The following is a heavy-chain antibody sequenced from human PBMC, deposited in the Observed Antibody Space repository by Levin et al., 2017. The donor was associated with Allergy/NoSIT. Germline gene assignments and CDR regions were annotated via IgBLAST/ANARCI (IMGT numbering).Heavy chain of an antibody. D-gene: IGHD6-6*01. CDR2: ISSSGSTI. V-gene: IGHV3-11*01. Sequence: GESLKISCAASGFTFSDYYMSWIRQAPGKGLEWVSYISSSGSTIYYADSVKGRFTISRDNAKNSLYLQMNSLRAEDTAVYYCAMVLYSSSSCYFDYWGQGTLVTVSS. CDR1: GFTFSDYY. CDR3: AMVLYSSSSCYFDY. J-gene: IGHJ4*02.